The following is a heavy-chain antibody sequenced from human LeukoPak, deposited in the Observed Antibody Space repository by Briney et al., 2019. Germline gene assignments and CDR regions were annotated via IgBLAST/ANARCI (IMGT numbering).Heavy chain of an antibody. D-gene: IGHD3-10*01. CDR2: IYYSGST. CDR1: GGSISSYY. J-gene: IGHJ4*02. CDR3: ARGGLWFGEFIC. V-gene: IGHV4-59*12. Sequence: PSETLSLTCTVSGGSISSYYWSWIRQPPGKGLEWIGYIYYSGSTNYNPSLKSRVTISVDTSKNQFSLKLSSVTAADTAVYYCARGGLWFGEFICWGQGTLVTVSS.